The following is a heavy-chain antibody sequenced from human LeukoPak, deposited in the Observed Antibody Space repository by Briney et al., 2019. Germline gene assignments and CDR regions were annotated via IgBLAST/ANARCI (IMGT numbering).Heavy chain of an antibody. CDR3: AREVSPDAFDI. CDR2: IYYSGST. CDR1: GGSISSYY. Sequence: SETLSLTCTVSGGSISSYYWSWIRQPPGKGLEWIGYIYYSGSTNYNPSLKSRVTISVDTSKNQFSLKLSYVTAADTAVYYCAREVSPDAFDIWGQGTMVTVSS. V-gene: IGHV4-59*01. J-gene: IGHJ3*02.